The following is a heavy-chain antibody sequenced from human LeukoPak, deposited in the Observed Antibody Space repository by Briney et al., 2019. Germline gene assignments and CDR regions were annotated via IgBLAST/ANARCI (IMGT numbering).Heavy chain of an antibody. CDR3: ARRYYYDTASAFDI. D-gene: IGHD3-22*01. V-gene: IGHV4-59*08. CDR1: PGSTSNYY. Sequence: PSQTLSLTCTVSPGSTSNYYWSWIRQPPGNGLEWIVYIYYTGSTNYNPSLRGRVTISVDTSKNQFSLKLNSVTAADTAVHYCARRYYYDTASAFDIWGQGTMVTVSS. J-gene: IGHJ3*02. CDR2: IYYTGST.